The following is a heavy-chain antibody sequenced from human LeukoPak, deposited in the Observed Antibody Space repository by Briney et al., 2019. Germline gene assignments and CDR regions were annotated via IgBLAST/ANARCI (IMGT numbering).Heavy chain of an antibody. V-gene: IGHV3-11*04. CDR1: GFTFSDYY. Sequence: GGSLRLSCAASGFTFSDYYMSWIRQAPGKGLEWVSYISSSGSTIYYADSVKGRFTISRDNAKNSLYLQMNSLRAEDTAVYYCARQRGDILTGYYMPRGFDYWGQGTLVTVSS. CDR3: ARQRGDILTGYYMPRGFDY. CDR2: ISSSGSTI. J-gene: IGHJ4*02. D-gene: IGHD3-9*01.